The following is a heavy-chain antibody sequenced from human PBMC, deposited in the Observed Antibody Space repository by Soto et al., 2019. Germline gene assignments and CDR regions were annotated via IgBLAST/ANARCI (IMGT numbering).Heavy chain of an antibody. CDR3: ARHGITIFGVVIDESYGMDV. CDR2: IYPGDSDT. J-gene: IGHJ6*02. Sequence: ESLKISCKGSGYSFTSYWIGWVRQMPGKGLEWMGIIYPGDSDTRYSPSFQGQVTISADKSISTAYLQWSSLKASDTAMYYCARHGITIFGVVIDESYGMDVWGQGTTVTVSS. V-gene: IGHV5-51*01. CDR1: GYSFTSYW. D-gene: IGHD3-3*01.